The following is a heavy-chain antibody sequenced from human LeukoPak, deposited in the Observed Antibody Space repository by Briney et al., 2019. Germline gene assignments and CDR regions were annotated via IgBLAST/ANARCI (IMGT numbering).Heavy chain of an antibody. CDR3: ARGSHIVVVPAAKSLDY. CDR2: INPSGGST. D-gene: IGHD2-2*01. J-gene: IGHJ4*02. V-gene: IGHV1-46*03. Sequence: ASVKVSCKASGYTFTGYYMHWVRQAPGQGLEWMGIINPSGGSTSYAQRFQGRVTMTRDTSTSTVYMELSSLRSEDTAVYYCARGSHIVVVPAAKSLDYWGQGTLVTVSS. CDR1: GYTFTGYY.